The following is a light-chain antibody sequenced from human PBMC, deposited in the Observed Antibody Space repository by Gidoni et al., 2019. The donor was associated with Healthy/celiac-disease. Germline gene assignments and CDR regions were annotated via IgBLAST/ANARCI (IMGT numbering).Light chain of an antibody. V-gene: IGKV1-5*03. CDR3: QQYNSYLYT. J-gene: IGKJ2*01. CDR1: QSIRSW. Sequence: DIQMTQSPSTLSASVGDRVTITCRASQSIRSWLAWYQQKPGKAPKLLLYKASSLESGVPSRFSGMGAGTEFTLTIISLQPYDFATYYCQQYNSYLYTFXXXTKLEIK. CDR2: KAS.